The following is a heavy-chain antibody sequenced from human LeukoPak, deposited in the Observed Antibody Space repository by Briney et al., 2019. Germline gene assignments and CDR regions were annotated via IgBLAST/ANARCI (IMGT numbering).Heavy chain of an antibody. CDR2: IYYSGST. Sequence: TSETLSLTCTVSGGSISSYYWSWIWQPPGEGLEWVGYIYYSGSTNYNPSLKSRVTISVDTSKNQFSLKLSSVTAADTAVYYCARVSGYSGWSTGPFDYWGQGTLVTVSS. V-gene: IGHV4-59*01. J-gene: IGHJ4*02. CDR1: GGSISSYY. D-gene: IGHD6-19*01. CDR3: ARVSGYSGWSTGPFDY.